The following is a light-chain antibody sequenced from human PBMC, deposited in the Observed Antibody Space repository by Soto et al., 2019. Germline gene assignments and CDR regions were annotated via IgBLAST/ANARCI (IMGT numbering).Light chain of an antibody. CDR1: SSDVGGYSY. V-gene: IGLV2-14*01. CDR2: DVS. Sequence: QSALTQPASVSGSPGQSIAISCTGTSSDVGGYSYVSWYQQQPGKAPKLVISDVSNRPSGVSDRFSGSKSGNTASLTISGLQTEDEADYYCASYTTSSTYVFGTGPKLTVL. CDR3: ASYTTSSTYV. J-gene: IGLJ1*01.